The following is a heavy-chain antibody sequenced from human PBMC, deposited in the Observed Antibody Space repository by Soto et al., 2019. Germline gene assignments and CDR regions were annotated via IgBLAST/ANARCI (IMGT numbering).Heavy chain of an antibody. J-gene: IGHJ5*02. CDR1: GGSISSYY. V-gene: IGHV4-59*01. D-gene: IGHD1-26*01. CDR2: IYYSGST. CDR3: ARADRSGTYPTWNWFDL. Sequence: TLSLTCTVSGGSISSYYWSWIRQPPGKGLEWIGFIYYSGSTNYNPSLKSRVTISVDTSKNQFSLKLSSVAAADTAVYYCARADRSGTYPTWNWFDLWGQGTLVTVYS.